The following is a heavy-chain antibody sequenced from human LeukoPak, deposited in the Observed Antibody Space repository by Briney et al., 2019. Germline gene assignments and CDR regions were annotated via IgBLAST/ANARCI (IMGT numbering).Heavy chain of an antibody. CDR1: GITFSPYA. D-gene: IGHD1-1*01. CDR3: ANAWNF. J-gene: IGHJ4*02. V-gene: IGHV3-23*01. Sequence: GGSLRLSCAVSGITFSPYAMTWVRHAPGKGLEWVSFISGGGDTTYFAASVKGRYTISRDNSKHTLYLQMNSLRAEYTAVYYCANAWNFWGQGTLVTVSS. CDR2: ISGGGDTT.